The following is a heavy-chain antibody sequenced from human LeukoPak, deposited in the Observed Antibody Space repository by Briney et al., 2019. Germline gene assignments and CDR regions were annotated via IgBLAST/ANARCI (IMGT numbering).Heavy chain of an antibody. D-gene: IGHD2-21*02. J-gene: IGHJ4*02. CDR3: ARDPYCGGDCYSEFDY. V-gene: IGHV3-11*01. Sequence: PGGSLRLSCAASGFTFSDYYMSWIRQAPGKGLEWVSYISNSGSTIYYADSVKGRFTISRDNAKNSLYLQMNSLRAEDTAVYYYARDPYCGGDCYSEFDYWGQGTLVTVSS. CDR1: GFTFSDYY. CDR2: ISNSGSTI.